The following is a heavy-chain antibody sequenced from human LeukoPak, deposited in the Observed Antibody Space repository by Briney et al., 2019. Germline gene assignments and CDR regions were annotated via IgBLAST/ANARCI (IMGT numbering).Heavy chain of an antibody. Sequence: TGGSLRLSCSASGFPFSDYAMHWVRQAPGKGLEYVAAVNSNGLSTYYTESVKGRFTVSRDNSKSTVFLQMSSLRPEDTAVYYCVKEILTTSPPFDYWGQGTLVTVSS. J-gene: IGHJ4*02. CDR2: VNSNGLST. D-gene: IGHD1-1*01. CDR1: GFPFSDYA. V-gene: IGHV3-64D*06. CDR3: VKEILTTSPPFDY.